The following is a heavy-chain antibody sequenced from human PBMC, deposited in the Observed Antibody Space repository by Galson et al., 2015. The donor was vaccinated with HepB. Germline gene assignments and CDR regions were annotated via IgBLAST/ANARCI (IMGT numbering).Heavy chain of an antibody. Sequence: SLRLSCAASGFTFSSYAMSWVRQAPGKGLEWVSAISGSGGSTYYADSVKGRFTISRDNSKNTLYLQMNSLRAEDTAVYYCAKLSGIYYDSSGTFDPWGQGTLVTVSS. D-gene: IGHD3-22*01. CDR2: ISGSGGST. J-gene: IGHJ5*02. CDR1: GFTFSSYA. V-gene: IGHV3-23*01. CDR3: AKLSGIYYDSSGTFDP.